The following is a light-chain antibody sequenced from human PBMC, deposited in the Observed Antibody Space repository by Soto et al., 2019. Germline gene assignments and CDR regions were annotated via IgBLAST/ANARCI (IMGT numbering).Light chain of an antibody. CDR2: DVS. Sequence: DIQMTQAPSTISASVGDRVTITCRASQSINDWLAWYQQKPGKAPKLLIYDVSTLYSGVPSRFSGSASGTEFTLTISSLESDDFATYYCQQYHRYSTFGQGTRVDIK. CDR3: QQYHRYST. V-gene: IGKV1-5*01. J-gene: IGKJ1*01. CDR1: QSINDW.